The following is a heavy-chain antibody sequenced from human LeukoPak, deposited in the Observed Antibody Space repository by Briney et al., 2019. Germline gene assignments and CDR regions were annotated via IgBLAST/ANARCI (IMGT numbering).Heavy chain of an antibody. D-gene: IGHD1-7*01. J-gene: IGHJ4*02. CDR1: GFSFSSHG. CDR2: ISNNGDTI. Sequence: GGTLRLSCEASGFSFSSHGMNWVRQAPGKGPEWVSVISNNGDTIYYIDSVKGRFTISRDNSRNTLYLQMNSLRAEDTAIYYCAKGLGTAWDMYFDYWGQGTLVTVSS. CDR3: AKGLGTAWDMYFDY. V-gene: IGHV3-23*01.